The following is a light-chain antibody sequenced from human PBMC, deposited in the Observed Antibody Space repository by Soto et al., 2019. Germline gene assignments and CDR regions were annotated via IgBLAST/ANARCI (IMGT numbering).Light chain of an antibody. CDR2: EVS. J-gene: IGLJ1*01. Sequence: QSVLTQPASVSGSPGQSITISCTGTSSDVGGYNYVSWYQQHPGKAPKLMIYEVSNRPSGVSNRFSGSKSGNTASLTISGLQAEDEADYYCSSYTSISTYVSGTRTKVTVL. CDR3: SSYTSISTYV. V-gene: IGLV2-14*01. CDR1: SSDVGGYNY.